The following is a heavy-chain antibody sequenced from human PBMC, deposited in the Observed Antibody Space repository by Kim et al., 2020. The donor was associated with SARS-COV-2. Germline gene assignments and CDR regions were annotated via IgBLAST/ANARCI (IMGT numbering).Heavy chain of an antibody. Sequence: RVTISVDTSKNQFSLKLSSVTAADTAVYYCARVNGYDFWSGYSYYYGMDVWGQGTTVTVSS. V-gene: IGHV4-59*01. J-gene: IGHJ6*02. D-gene: IGHD3-3*01. CDR3: ARVNGYDFWSGYSYYYGMDV.